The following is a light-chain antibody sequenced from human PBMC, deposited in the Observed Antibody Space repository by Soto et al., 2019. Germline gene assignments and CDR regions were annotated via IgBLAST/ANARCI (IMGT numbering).Light chain of an antibody. Sequence: IVMTRYPATLSVSPGQSGSLSCKAIQSVSSSYLAWYQQKPGQAPRLLIYDTSNRATGIPARFRGSGSGTDFTLTISSLEPEDFAVYYCQQYNKWRTFGQGTKVDIK. V-gene: IGKV3-15*01. CDR3: QQYNKWRT. CDR1: QSVSSSY. CDR2: DTS. J-gene: IGKJ1*01.